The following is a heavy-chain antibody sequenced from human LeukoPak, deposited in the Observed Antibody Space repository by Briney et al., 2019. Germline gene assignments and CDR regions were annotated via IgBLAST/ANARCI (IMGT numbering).Heavy chain of an antibody. CDR1: EFTFSNYA. CDR2: ISYDGNTI. CDR3: ARSGGLQKFDY. V-gene: IGHV3-30-3*01. Sequence: GGSLRLSCAASEFTFSNYALHWVRQAPGKGLQWVAVISYDGNTILYADSVKGRFIISRDTSKNTLYLQMNSLRAEDTAVYYCARSGGLQKFDYWGQGTLVTVSS. J-gene: IGHJ4*02. D-gene: IGHD4-11*01.